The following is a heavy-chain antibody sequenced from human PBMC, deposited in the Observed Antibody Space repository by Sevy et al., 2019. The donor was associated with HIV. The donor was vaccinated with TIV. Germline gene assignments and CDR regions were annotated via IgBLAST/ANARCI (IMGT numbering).Heavy chain of an antibody. D-gene: IGHD2-2*02. Sequence: SETLSLTCTVSGGSVSSGSYYWSWIRQSPGKGLEWIGYIYYSGSTNYNPSLKSRVTISVDTSKNQFSLKLSSVTAADTAVYYCARDQDLDYIGAFDIWGQGTMVTVSS. J-gene: IGHJ3*02. CDR1: GGSVSSGSYY. V-gene: IGHV4-61*01. CDR2: IYYSGST. CDR3: ARDQDLDYIGAFDI.